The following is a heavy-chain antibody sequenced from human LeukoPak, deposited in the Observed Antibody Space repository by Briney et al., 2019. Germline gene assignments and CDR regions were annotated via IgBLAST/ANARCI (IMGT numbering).Heavy chain of an antibody. Sequence: GESVKISCKGSGYSFTSYWIGWVRQMPGKGLEWMGIIYPGDSATRYSPSFQGQVTISADKSITTAYLQWGSLKASDTAMYYCARFSPGSPFDPWGQGTRVTVSS. CDR1: GYSFTSYW. D-gene: IGHD1-1*01. J-gene: IGHJ5*02. CDR2: IYPGDSAT. V-gene: IGHV5-51*01. CDR3: ARFSPGSPFDP.